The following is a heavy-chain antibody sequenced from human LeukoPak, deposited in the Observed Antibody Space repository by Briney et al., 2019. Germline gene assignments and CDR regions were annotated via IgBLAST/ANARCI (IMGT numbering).Heavy chain of an antibody. J-gene: IGHJ4*02. CDR1: GGSISRNY. V-gene: IGHV4-59*01. D-gene: IGHD7-27*01. CDR3: ARGFRGDNFDY. CDR2: IHSIGTT. Sequence: SETLSLTCTVSGGSISRNYWSWIRQPPGKGLEWIGYIHSIGTTNYNPSLKSRVTISVDTSKNQFSLKLSSVTAADTAVYFCARGFRGDNFDYWGQGTLVTVSS.